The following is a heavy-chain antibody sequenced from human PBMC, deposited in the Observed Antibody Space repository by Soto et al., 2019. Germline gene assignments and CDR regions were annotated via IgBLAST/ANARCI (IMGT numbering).Heavy chain of an antibody. CDR1: GDSVSSNIAA. CDR2: TYYRTKWYS. Sequence: SQTLSLTCVISGDSVSSNIAAWYWIRQSPSRGLEWLGRTYYRTKWYSDSTLSLKRRIIVNPDTSKNQLSLQLNSVTADDKAVYYCARGAMCDTVAYFDHWGQGILVTVSS. D-gene: IGHD6-19*01. J-gene: IGHJ4*02. CDR3: ARGAMCDTVAYFDH. V-gene: IGHV6-1*01.